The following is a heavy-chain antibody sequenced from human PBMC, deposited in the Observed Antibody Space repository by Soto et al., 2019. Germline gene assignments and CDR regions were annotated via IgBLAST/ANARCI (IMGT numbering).Heavy chain of an antibody. CDR1: GGSISSSSYF. V-gene: IGHV4-39*07. Sequence: SETLSLTCTVSGGSISSSSYFWGWIRQPPGKGLEWIGEIYHSGSTNYNPSLKSRVTISVDNSKNQFSLKLSSVTAADTAVYYCARKSYCDPCHFDPWGQGTLVTVSS. D-gene: IGHD3-22*01. CDR2: IYHSGST. CDR3: ARKSYCDPCHFDP. J-gene: IGHJ5*02.